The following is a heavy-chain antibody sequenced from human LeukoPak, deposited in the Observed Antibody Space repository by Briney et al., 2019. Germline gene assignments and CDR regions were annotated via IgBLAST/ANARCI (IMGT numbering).Heavy chain of an antibody. V-gene: IGHV3-74*01. CDR2: INGDGSST. J-gene: IGHJ4*02. CDR1: GFTFRSYW. CDR3: ASAYYHYYFDY. Sequence: GGSLRLSCEASGFTFRSYWMHWVRQAPGKGLVWVSRINGDGSSTSYADSVKGRFTISRDNAKNTLYLQMNSLRAEDSAVYYFASAYYHYYFDYWGQGTLVTVSS. D-gene: IGHD3-16*01.